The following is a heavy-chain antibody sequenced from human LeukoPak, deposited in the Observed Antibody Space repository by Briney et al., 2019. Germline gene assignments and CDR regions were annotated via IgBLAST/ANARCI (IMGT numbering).Heavy chain of an antibody. CDR3: ARAAGYSSGWYPKLDY. V-gene: IGHV4-34*01. J-gene: IGHJ4*02. CDR2: INHSGST. D-gene: IGHD6-19*01. CDR1: GGSISSYY. Sequence: SETLSLTCTVSGGSISSYYWSWIRQPPGKGLEWIGEINHSGSTNYNPSLKSRVTISVDTSKNQFSLKLSSVTAADTAVYYCARAAGYSSGWYPKLDYWGQGTLVTVSS.